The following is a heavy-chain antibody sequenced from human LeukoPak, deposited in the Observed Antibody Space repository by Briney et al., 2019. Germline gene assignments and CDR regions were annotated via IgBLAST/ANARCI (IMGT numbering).Heavy chain of an antibody. CDR1: GGTFSSYA. V-gene: IGHV1-69*05. Sequence: GSSVKVSCKASGGTFSSYAISWVRQAPGQGLEWMGMIIPIFGTANYAQKFQGRVTITTDESTSTAYMELSSLRSEDTAVYYCASISIAVAGTRRSSYYYMDVWGKGTTVTVSS. J-gene: IGHJ6*03. D-gene: IGHD6-19*01. CDR3: ASISIAVAGTRRSSYYYMDV. CDR2: IIPIFGTA.